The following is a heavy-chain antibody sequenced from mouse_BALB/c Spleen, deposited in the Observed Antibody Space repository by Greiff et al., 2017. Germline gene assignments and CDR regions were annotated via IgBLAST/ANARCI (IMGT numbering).Heavy chain of an antibody. D-gene: IGHD1-1*01. CDR3: ARSAYYNGFCDY. J-gene: IGHJ2*01. V-gene: IGHV14-1*02. CDR2: LDPENGNT. CDR1: GFNIKDYY. Sequence: EVQLQQSGAELVRPGALVKLSCKASGFNIKDYYMHWVKQRPEQGLEWIGWLDPENGNTIYDPKFQGKASITADTSSNTAYLQLSSLTSEDTAVYYCARSAYYNGFCDYWGQGTTLTVSS.